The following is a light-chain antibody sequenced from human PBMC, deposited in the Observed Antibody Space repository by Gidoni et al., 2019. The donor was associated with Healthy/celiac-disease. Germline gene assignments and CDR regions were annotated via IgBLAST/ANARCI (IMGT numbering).Light chain of an antibody. CDR2: DAS. CDR1: QSISSW. J-gene: IGKJ2*01. Sequence: DIQMTPSPSTLSASVGDRVTITCRASQSISSWLAWYQQKPGKAPKLLIYDASSLESGVPSRFSGSGSGTEFTLTISSLQPDDFATYYCQQYNSYPLFGQGTKLEIK. V-gene: IGKV1-5*01. CDR3: QQYNSYPL.